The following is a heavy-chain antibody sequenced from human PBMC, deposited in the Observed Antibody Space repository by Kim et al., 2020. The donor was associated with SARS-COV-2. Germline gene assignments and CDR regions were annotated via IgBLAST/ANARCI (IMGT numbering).Heavy chain of an antibody. V-gene: IGHV4-39*01. CDR2: IYYSGST. Sequence: SDTLSLTCTVSGDSISSSSYYWGWIRQPPGKGLEWIGSIYYSGSTYYNPSLKSRVTISVDTSKNQFSLKLSSVTAADTAVYYCARMDFDYWGQGTLVTVS. J-gene: IGHJ4*02. CDR1: GDSISSSSYY. CDR3: ARMDFDY.